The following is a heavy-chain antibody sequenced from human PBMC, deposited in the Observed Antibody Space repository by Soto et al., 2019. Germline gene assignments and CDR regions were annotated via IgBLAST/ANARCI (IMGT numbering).Heavy chain of an antibody. CDR1: GFTISSNY. CDR2: IYIGGST. D-gene: IGHD5-12*01. CDR3: AKAPSYNYFDY. Sequence: WGSLRLSCAASGFTISSNYMSWVRRAGGKGMGWVLVIYIGGSTPYPDSVKARFTITRNNSKTTLYSEMTSVRAEDKAVYYCAKAPSYNYFDYWGQGTLVTVSS. J-gene: IGHJ4*02. V-gene: IGHV3-53*01.